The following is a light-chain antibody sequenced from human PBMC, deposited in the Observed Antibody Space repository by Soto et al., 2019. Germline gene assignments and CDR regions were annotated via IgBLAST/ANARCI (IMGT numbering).Light chain of an antibody. J-gene: IGKJ5*01. CDR3: HSRA. V-gene: IGKV1-5*03. Sequence: TLSPSSLSATVKDRVIITCRASQSISSWLAWYQQKPGKAPKLLIYKASSLESGVPSRFSGSGSETEFTLTISRLQPDDFAAYFCHSRAFGQGTRLEI. CDR2: KAS. CDR1: QSISSW.